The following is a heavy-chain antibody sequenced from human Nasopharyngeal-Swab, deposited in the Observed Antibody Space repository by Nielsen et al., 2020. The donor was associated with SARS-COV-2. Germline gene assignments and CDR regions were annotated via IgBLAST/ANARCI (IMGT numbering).Heavy chain of an antibody. Sequence: GESLKISCVASGFTFSSYSMNWVRQAPGKGPEWVSSISSSSSYIYYADSVKGRFTISRDNAKNSLYLQMNSLRAEDTAVYYCARSLRGSSLHYWGQGTLVTVSS. D-gene: IGHD6-6*01. CDR3: ARSLRGSSLHY. V-gene: IGHV3-21*01. CDR1: GFTFSSYS. CDR2: ISSSSSYI. J-gene: IGHJ4*02.